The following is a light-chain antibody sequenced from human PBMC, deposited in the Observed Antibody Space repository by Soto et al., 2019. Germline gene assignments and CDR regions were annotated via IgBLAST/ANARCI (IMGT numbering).Light chain of an antibody. CDR3: QQFGDSPPAFT. J-gene: IGKJ2*01. CDR2: GAS. V-gene: IGKV3-20*01. Sequence: ESMLTQSPGTLSWSPGERATLSCRASRSVSSRYITWYQQKPGQAPRLLIYGASIRATGIPDRFSGSGSGTDFTLTISRLEPEDFAVYYCQQFGDSPPAFTFGQGTKLEI. CDR1: RSVSSRY.